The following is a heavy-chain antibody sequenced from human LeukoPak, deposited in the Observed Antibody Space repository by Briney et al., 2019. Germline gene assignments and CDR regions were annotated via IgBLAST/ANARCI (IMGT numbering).Heavy chain of an antibody. CDR1: GYTFTNDW. Sequence: GESLKISCKGSGYTFTNDWIGWVRQMPGKGLEWMGIIYPGDSDARYSPSFQGQVTFSVDKSISTAYLQWSSLKASDTAIYYCARRRPYVSGSSLGPWSQGTLVTVFS. D-gene: IGHD3-10*01. CDR3: ARRRPYVSGSSLGP. J-gene: IGHJ5*02. V-gene: IGHV5-51*01. CDR2: IYPGDSDA.